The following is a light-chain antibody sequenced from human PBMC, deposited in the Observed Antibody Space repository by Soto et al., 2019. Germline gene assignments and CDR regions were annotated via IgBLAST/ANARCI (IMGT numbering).Light chain of an antibody. CDR3: HQYASSPWT. V-gene: IGKV3-20*01. J-gene: IGKJ1*01. Sequence: EIVLTQSPGTLSSSPGERATLSCRASQSVSSSFLAWFQQKPGQTPRLLIYGASSRATGIADRFSGSGSGTGFTLTISRLEPEDSAVYYCHQYASSPWTFGQGTKVDIK. CDR1: QSVSSSF. CDR2: GAS.